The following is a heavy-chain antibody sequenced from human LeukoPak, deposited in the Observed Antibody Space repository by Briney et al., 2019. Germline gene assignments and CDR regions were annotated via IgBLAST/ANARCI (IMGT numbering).Heavy chain of an antibody. V-gene: IGHV1-8*01. J-gene: IGHJ6*03. Sequence: ASVNVSCKASGYTFTSYDINWVRQATGQGVEWMGWMNPNSGNTGYAQKCQGRVTMTRNTSISTAYMELSSLRSEDTAVYYCARGPAAPNMDVGGKGTTVTVSS. CDR1: GYTFTSYD. D-gene: IGHD6-13*01. CDR2: MNPNSGNT. CDR3: ARGPAAPNMDV.